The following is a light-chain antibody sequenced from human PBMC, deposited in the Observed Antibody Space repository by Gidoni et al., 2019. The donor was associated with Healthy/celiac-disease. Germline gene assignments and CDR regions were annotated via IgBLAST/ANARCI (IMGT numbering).Light chain of an antibody. CDR1: KSISSW. J-gene: IGKJ1*01. V-gene: IGKV1-5*01. CDR2: DAS. Sequence: DIQMTQSPSTLSASVGDRVTITCRASKSISSWLAWYQQKPGKAPKLLIYDASSLESGVPSRFSGSGSGTEFTLTISSLQPEDFATYYGQQYDSYWTFGQGTKVEIK. CDR3: QQYDSYWT.